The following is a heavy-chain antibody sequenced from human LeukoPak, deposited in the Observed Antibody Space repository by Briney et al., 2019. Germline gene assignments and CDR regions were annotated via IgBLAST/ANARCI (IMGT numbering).Heavy chain of an antibody. Sequence: SETLSLTCTVSGGSISTSNYYWGWIRQPPGKGLEWIGNIFYSGSTYYSPSLKSRVTISLDTSRNQFSLKLNSVTAADTAVYYCARGHRDGYNLGYWGQGTLVTVSS. D-gene: IGHD5-24*01. CDR1: GGSISTSNYY. J-gene: IGHJ4*02. CDR2: IFYSGST. V-gene: IGHV4-39*07. CDR3: ARGHRDGYNLGY.